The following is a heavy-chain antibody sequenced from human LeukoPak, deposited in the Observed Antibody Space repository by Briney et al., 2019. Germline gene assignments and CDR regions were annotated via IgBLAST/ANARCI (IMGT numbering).Heavy chain of an antibody. V-gene: IGHV3-11*05. CDR3: AKDDKGSTWLYYSLFV. CDR2: ISTSGNYI. CDR1: GFTFSDNY. J-gene: IGHJ6*01. Sequence: GGSLRLSCAVSGFTFSDNYMSWIRQAPGKGLEWVSYISTSGNYIKDADSVKGRFTISRDNAQNTLYLQMDSLRAEDTAVYSCAKDDKGSTWLYYSLFVWGQGTTVTVSS. D-gene: IGHD6-13*01.